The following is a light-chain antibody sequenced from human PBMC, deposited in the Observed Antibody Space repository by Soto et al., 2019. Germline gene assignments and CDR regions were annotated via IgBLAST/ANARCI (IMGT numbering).Light chain of an antibody. CDR2: GVS. V-gene: IGKV3-15*01. CDR3: QQYNDWPPWK. Sequence: EIVMTQSPATLSVSPGQRATLSCRASQNISSNLAWYQQKPCQAPSLLIYGVSIRSTGIPARFSGRGSVTEFTLTICSLQAKDRAVYSGQQYNDWPPWKFGQGTKVEIK. J-gene: IGKJ1*01. CDR1: QNISSN.